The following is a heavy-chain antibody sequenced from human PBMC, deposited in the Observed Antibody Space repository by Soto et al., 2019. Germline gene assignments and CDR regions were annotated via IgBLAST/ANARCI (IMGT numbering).Heavy chain of an antibody. CDR3: AKAPKTSYYYDSSGYYLNPENYFDY. D-gene: IGHD3-22*01. J-gene: IGHJ4*02. CDR2: ITWNGGRT. CDR1: GFTFDDYA. Sequence: GGSLRLSCAASGFTFDDYAMHWVRQAPGKGLEWVSGITWNGGRTYYADSVKGRFTISRDNSKNTLYLQMNSLRAEDTAVYYCAKAPKTSYYYDSSGYYLNPENYFDYWGQGTLVTVSS. V-gene: IGHV3-23*01.